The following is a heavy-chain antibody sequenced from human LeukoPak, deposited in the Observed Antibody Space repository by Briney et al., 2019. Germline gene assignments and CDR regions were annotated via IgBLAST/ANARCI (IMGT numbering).Heavy chain of an antibody. V-gene: IGHV3-66*02. J-gene: IGHJ5*02. CDR2: IYSGGST. CDR3: ANYDFWSGSRGFDP. Sequence: GGSLRLSCEASGFTFSTYAMSWVRQAPGKGLEWVSVIYSGGSTYYADSVKGRFTISRDNSKNTLYLQMNSLRPEDTAVYYCANYDFWSGSRGFDPWGQGTLVTVSS. D-gene: IGHD3-3*01. CDR1: GFTFSTYA.